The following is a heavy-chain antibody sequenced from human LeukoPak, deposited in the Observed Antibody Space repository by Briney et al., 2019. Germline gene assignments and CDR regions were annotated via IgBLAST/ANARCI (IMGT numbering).Heavy chain of an antibody. CDR2: ISGSGGST. V-gene: IGHV3-23*01. CDR3: AKDHWEVGATAHSDY. D-gene: IGHD1-26*01. Sequence: GGSLRLSCAASGFTFSSYAMSWVRQAPGKGLEWVSAISGSGGSTYYADSVKGRFTISRDNSKNTLYLQMNSLRAEDTAVYYCAKDHWEVGATAHSDYWGQGTLVTVSS. J-gene: IGHJ4*02. CDR1: GFTFSSYA.